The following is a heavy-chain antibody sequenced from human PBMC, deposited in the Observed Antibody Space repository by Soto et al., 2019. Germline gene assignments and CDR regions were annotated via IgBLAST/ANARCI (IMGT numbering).Heavy chain of an antibody. D-gene: IGHD5-18*01. CDR1: GGTFSSYA. Sequence: QVQLVQSGAEVKKPGSSVKVSCKASGGTFSSYAISWVRQAPGQGLEWVGGIIPIFCTANYAQKFQGRVTITADESTSTAYMELSSLRSEDTAVYYCARDTAAMVTYYYGMDVWGQGTTVTVSS. CDR2: IIPIFCTA. V-gene: IGHV1-69*01. CDR3: ARDTAAMVTYYYGMDV. J-gene: IGHJ6*02.